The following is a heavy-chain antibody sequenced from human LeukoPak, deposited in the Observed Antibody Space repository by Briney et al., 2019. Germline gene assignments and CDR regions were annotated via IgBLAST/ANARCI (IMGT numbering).Heavy chain of an antibody. Sequence: SETLSLTCTVSGGSISSSGYYWGWIRQPPGKGLEWIASIYHSGSTYYNPSLKSRVTISVDTSKNQLSLKLSSLTAADTAVYYCARHEYSGSYYGLSWFDPWGQGTLVTVSS. CDR2: IYHSGST. J-gene: IGHJ5*02. CDR3: ARHEYSGSYYGLSWFDP. CDR1: GGSISSSGYY. V-gene: IGHV4-39*01. D-gene: IGHD1-26*01.